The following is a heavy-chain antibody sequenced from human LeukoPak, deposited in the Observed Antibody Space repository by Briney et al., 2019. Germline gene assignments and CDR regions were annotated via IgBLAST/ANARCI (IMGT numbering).Heavy chain of an antibody. CDR1: GGSISSSSYY. D-gene: IGHD6-6*01. Sequence: SETLSLTCTVSGGSISSSSYYWGWIRQPPGKGLEWIGSIYYSGSTYYNPSLKSRVTISVDTSKNQFSLKLSSVTAADTAVYYCARQAPNSSSSWSTDYWGQGTLVTVSA. CDR3: ARQAPNSSSSWSTDY. J-gene: IGHJ4*02. CDR2: IYYSGST. V-gene: IGHV4-39*01.